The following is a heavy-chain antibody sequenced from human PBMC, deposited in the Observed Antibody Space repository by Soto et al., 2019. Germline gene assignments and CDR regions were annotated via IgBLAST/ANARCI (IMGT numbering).Heavy chain of an antibody. Sequence: GASVKVSCKASGYTFTSYAMHWVRRAPGQRLEWMGWINAGNGNTKYSQKFQGRVTITRDTSASTAYMELSSLRSEDTAVYYCASPAGYFDWPDPVASDIWGQGTMVTVSS. CDR3: ASPAGYFDWPDPVASDI. CDR2: INAGNGNT. D-gene: IGHD3-9*01. J-gene: IGHJ3*02. V-gene: IGHV1-3*01. CDR1: GYTFTSYA.